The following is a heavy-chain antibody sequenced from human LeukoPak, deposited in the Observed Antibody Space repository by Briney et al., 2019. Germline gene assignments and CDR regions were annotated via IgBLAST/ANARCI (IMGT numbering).Heavy chain of an antibody. V-gene: IGHV3-23*01. CDR1: GFTFSSYW. Sequence: GGSLRLSCAASGFTFSSYWMSWVRQAPGKGLEWVSAISGSGGSTYYADSVKGRFTISRDNSKNTLYLQMNSLRAEDTAVYYCLGLVLLSTVTPDDTDYWGQGTLVTVSS. D-gene: IGHD4-17*01. CDR3: LGLVLLSTVTPDDTDY. CDR2: ISGSGGST. J-gene: IGHJ4*02.